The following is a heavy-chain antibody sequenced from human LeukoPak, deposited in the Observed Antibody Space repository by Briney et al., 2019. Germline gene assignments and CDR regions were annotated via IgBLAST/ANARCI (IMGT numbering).Heavy chain of an antibody. V-gene: IGHV3-23*01. CDR1: GFTFSSYG. Sequence: AGGSLRLSCAASGFTFSSYGMSWVRQAPGKGLEWVSAISGSGGSTYYADSVKGRFTISRDNSKNTLYLQMNSLRAEDTAVYYCAKVGFGRITMVRGVTWFDPWGQGTLVTVSS. CDR2: ISGSGGST. CDR3: AKVGFGRITMVRGVTWFDP. J-gene: IGHJ5*02. D-gene: IGHD3-10*01.